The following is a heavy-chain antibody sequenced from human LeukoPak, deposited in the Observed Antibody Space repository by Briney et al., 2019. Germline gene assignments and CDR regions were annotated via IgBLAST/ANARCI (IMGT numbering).Heavy chain of an antibody. J-gene: IGHJ4*02. V-gene: IGHV1-69*05. Sequence: SVKVSCKASGGTFSSYAISWVRQAPGQGLEWMGRIIPIFGTANYAQKLQGRVTMTTDTSTSTAYMELRSLRSDDTAVYYCARGDIWFGELPHRHPFDYWGQGTLVTVSS. CDR2: IIPIFGTA. CDR3: ARGDIWFGELPHRHPFDY. CDR1: GGTFSSYA. D-gene: IGHD3-10*01.